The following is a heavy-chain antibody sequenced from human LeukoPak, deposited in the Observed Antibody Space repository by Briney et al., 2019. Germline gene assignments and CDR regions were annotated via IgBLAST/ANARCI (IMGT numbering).Heavy chain of an antibody. Sequence: SETLSLTCTVSGGSISSGGYYWSWIRQHPGKGLEWIGYIYYSGSTYYNPSLKSRVTISVDTSKNQFSLKLSSVTAVDTAVYYCARAWELLRRIDYWGQGTLVTVSS. CDR1: GGSISSGGYY. J-gene: IGHJ4*02. CDR2: IYYSGST. CDR3: ARAWELLRRIDY. D-gene: IGHD1-26*01. V-gene: IGHV4-31*03.